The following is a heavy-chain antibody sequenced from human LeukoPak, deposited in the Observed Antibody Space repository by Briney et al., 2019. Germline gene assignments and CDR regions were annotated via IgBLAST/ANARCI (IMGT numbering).Heavy chain of an antibody. J-gene: IGHJ4*02. CDR1: GFTFSSYA. V-gene: IGHV3-23*01. Sequence: GGSLRLSCAASGFTFSSYAVSWVRQAPGKGLEWVSAISGSGGGSYYADSVKGRFTISRDNSKNTLYLQMNSLSTEDTAVYYCAKTTTGYSSGRYPGWPVDYWGQGTLVTVSS. CDR3: AKTTTGYSSGRYPGWPVDY. D-gene: IGHD6-19*01. CDR2: ISGSGGGS.